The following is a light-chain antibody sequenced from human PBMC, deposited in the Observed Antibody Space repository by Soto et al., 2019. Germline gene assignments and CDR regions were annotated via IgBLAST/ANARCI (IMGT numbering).Light chain of an antibody. CDR2: DAT. J-gene: IGKJ1*01. V-gene: IGKV3-11*01. CDR3: QQRSSWPPWT. CDR1: QSVRNY. Sequence: IVLTQSPATLSLSPGERATLACRASQSVRNYLAWYQQKPGQAPRLLFYDATNRATGIPARFSGSGSGTDFTLTISSLEPEDFAVYYCQQRSSWPPWTFGQGTKVEIK.